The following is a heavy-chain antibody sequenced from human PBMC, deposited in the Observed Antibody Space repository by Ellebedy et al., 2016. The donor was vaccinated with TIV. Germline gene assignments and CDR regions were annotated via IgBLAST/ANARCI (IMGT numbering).Heavy chain of an antibody. D-gene: IGHD2-15*01. J-gene: IGHJ4*02. V-gene: IGHV3-64*02. CDR2: ISSNGGST. CDR1: GFTFSSYA. CDR3: AREAVGSADTGVYFDY. Sequence: GGSLRLXXAASGFTFSSYAMHWVRQAPGKGLEYVSAISSNGGSTYYADSVKGRFTISRDNSKNTLYLQMGSLRAEDMAVYYCAREAVGSADTGVYFDYWGQGTLVTVSS.